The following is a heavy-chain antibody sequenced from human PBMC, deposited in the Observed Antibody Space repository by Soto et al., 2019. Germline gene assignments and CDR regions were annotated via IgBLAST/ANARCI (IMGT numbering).Heavy chain of an antibody. Sequence: PSETLSLTCTVSGGSISSYYWSWIRQPPGKGLEWIGYIYYSGSTNYNPSLKSRDTISVDTSKNQFSLKLSSVSAAVMAVYYCATFHGDYVSYWGRGTLVTVSS. J-gene: IGHJ4*02. V-gene: IGHV4-59*08. D-gene: IGHD4-17*01. CDR1: GGSISSYY. CDR2: IYYSGST. CDR3: ATFHGDYVSY.